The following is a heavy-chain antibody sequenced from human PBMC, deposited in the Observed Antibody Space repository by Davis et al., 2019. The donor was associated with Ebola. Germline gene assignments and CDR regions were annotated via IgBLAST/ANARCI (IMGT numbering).Heavy chain of an antibody. CDR3: ARDLNIVVQPSNFEWGMDV. D-gene: IGHD2-21*01. CDR2: INPSGDST. Sequence: AASVKVSCKASGYTFTSYYMHWVRQAPGQGLEWMGIINPSGDSTSYAQKFQGGVTMTRDTSTSTVYMELSSLRSEDTAVYYCARDLNIVVQPSNFEWGMDVWGQGTTVTVSS. J-gene: IGHJ6*02. CDR1: GYTFTSYY. V-gene: IGHV1-46*01.